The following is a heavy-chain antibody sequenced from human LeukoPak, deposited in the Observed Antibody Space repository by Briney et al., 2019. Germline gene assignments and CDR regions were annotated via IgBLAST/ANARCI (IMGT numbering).Heavy chain of an antibody. Sequence: ASVKVSCKASGYIFINHGIAWVRQAPGQGLEYMGWISAYNGSTDYAQNLQGRVTTTTDTSTTTAYMELRSLTSDDTAVYYCARWGPSPSDYWGQGTLVTVSS. V-gene: IGHV1-18*01. D-gene: IGHD3-16*01. CDR1: GYIFINHG. CDR3: ARWGPSPSDY. J-gene: IGHJ4*02. CDR2: ISAYNGST.